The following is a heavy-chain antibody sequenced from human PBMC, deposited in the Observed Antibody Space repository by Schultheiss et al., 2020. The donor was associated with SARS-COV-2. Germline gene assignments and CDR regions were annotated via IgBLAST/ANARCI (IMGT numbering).Heavy chain of an antibody. Sequence: GESLKISCAASGFTFSSYGMHWVRQAPGKGLEWVAVIWYDGSNKYYADSVKGRFTISRDNSKNTLYLQMNSLRAEDTAVYYCAKGDYGDHDYWGQGTLVTVSS. V-gene: IGHV3-33*06. J-gene: IGHJ4*02. CDR1: GFTFSSYG. CDR2: IWYDGSNK. D-gene: IGHD4-17*01. CDR3: AKGDYGDHDY.